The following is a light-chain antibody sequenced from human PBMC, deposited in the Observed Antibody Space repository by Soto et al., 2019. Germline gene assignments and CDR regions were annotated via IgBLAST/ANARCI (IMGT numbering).Light chain of an antibody. CDR3: QQRHMWPIT. V-gene: IGKV3-11*01. CDR2: DAY. J-gene: IGKJ5*01. Sequence: EVVLTQSPVTLSLSPGERATLSCRASQSFRGLLAWYQQKPGQAPRLLIYDAYNRATGIPPRFSGSGSGTGFTLTNSSLEPEDPAGYYCQQRHMWPITFGQGTRLEIK. CDR1: QSFRGL.